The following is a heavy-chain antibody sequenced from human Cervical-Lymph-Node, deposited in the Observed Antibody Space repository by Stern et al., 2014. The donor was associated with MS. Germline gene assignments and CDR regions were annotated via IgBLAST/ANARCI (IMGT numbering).Heavy chain of an antibody. J-gene: IGHJ6*02. CDR1: GFTFSSYA. Sequence: LQLVESGGDLVQSGGSLRLSCAASGFTFSSYAMNWVRQAPGKGLVCVSAISGSGADTYYAASVKGRLTISRDNSKSTLYLQMNSLRAEDTAVYSCAVSTVTTGYHAMDVWGQGTAVTVSS. V-gene: IGHV3-23*04. D-gene: IGHD4-17*01. CDR3: AVSTVTTGYHAMDV. CDR2: ISGSGADT.